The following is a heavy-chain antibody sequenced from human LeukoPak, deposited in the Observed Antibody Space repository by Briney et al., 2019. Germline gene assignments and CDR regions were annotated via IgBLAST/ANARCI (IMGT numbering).Heavy chain of an antibody. CDR3: ARTAGASAAGTAWFDP. CDR2: ISSSGSTI. V-gene: IGHV3-48*03. Sequence: GGSLRLSCAASGFTFSSYEMNWVRQAPGKGLEWVSYISSSGSTIYYADSVKGRFTVSRDNSKNTLYLQMNSLRAEDTAVYYCARTAGASAAGTAWFDPWGQGTLVTVSS. CDR1: GFTFSSYE. D-gene: IGHD6-13*01. J-gene: IGHJ5*02.